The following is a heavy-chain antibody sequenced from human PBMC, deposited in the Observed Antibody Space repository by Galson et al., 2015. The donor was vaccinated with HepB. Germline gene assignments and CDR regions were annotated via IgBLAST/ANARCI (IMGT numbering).Heavy chain of an antibody. CDR1: GGTLSTYA. V-gene: IGHV1-69*04. CDR3: ARQYYQSSGYPPPSRLGMDV. D-gene: IGHD3-22*01. J-gene: IGHJ6*02. CDR2: VIPIPDII. Sequence: SVKVSCKASGGTLSTYAISWVRQAPGHGLEWMGRVIPIPDIINYAQRFQGRLTITADKSTNTAYMELSGLRSEDTAVYHCARQYYQSSGYPPPSRLGMDVWGQGTTVTVSS.